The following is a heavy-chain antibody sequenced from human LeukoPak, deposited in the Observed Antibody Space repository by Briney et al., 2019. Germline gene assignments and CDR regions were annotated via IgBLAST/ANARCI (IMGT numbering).Heavy chain of an antibody. V-gene: IGHV3-23*01. CDR2: ISGSGGST. Sequence: GGSLRLSCAASGFTFSSYAMSWVRQAPGKGLEWVSAISGSGGSTYYADSVKGRFTISRDNSKNTLYLQMNSLRAEDTAVYYCAKCSAPMVYHYDSSGYLVVDYWGQGTLVTVSS. CDR3: AKCSAPMVYHYDSSGYLVVDY. D-gene: IGHD3-22*01. J-gene: IGHJ4*02. CDR1: GFTFSSYA.